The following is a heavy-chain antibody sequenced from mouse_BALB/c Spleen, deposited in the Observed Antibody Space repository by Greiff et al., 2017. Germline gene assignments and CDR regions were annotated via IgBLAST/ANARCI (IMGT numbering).Heavy chain of an antibody. CDR2: ISSGGGST. J-gene: IGHJ2*01. CDR1: GFAFSSYD. Sequence: EVKLVESGGGLVKPGGSLKLSCAASGFAFSSYDMSWVRQTPEKRLEWVAYISSGGGSTYYPDTVKGRFTISRDNAKNTLYLQMSSMKSEDTAMYYCERHWDYYGSFDYWGQGTTLTVSS. D-gene: IGHD1-1*01. V-gene: IGHV5-12-1*01. CDR3: ERHWDYYGSFDY.